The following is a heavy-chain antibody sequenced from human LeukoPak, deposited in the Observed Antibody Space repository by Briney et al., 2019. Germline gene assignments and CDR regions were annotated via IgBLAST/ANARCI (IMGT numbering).Heavy chain of an antibody. Sequence: RGSLRLSCAASGVTFRSDAMRWGCDGPGRGVGRGSAISGSGGSTYYAHAVKGRFPISRDHSKDTLYLQMTSLRADDTAVYYCPKDRSLFGSSWYHGVYWGQGTLVTVSS. J-gene: IGHJ4*02. D-gene: IGHD6-13*01. CDR2: ISGSGGST. CDR3: PKDRSLFGSSWYHGVY. CDR1: GVTFRSDA. V-gene: IGHV3-23*01.